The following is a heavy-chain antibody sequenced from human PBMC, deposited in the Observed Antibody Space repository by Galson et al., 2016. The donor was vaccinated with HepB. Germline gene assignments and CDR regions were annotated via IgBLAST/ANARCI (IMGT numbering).Heavy chain of an antibody. CDR1: GFTFSSYA. D-gene: IGHD1-1*01. CDR2: ISGGGST. Sequence: SLRLSCAASGFTFSSYAMSWVRQAPGKGLEWVSAISGGGSTYYADSVTGRLTIPRDNSKNTLYLQMNNLAAEDAAVYYCAKAVVQLFIPSYYGMDVWGQGTTVTVSS. J-gene: IGHJ6*02. V-gene: IGHV3-23*01. CDR3: AKAVVQLFIPSYYGMDV.